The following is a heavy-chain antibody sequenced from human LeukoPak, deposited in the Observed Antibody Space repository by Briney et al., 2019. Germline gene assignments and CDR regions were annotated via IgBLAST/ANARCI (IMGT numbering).Heavy chain of an antibody. D-gene: IGHD4-17*01. Sequence: GGSLRLSCAASGFTFSIYNMNWVRQAPGKGLEWVSSISSSSSYIYYADSVKGRFTISRDNAKNSLYMQMNSLRAEDTAVYYCARLTTTVTTPFDYWGQGTLVTVSS. CDR2: ISSSSSYI. V-gene: IGHV3-21*01. J-gene: IGHJ4*02. CDR3: ARLTTTVTTPFDY. CDR1: GFTFSIYN.